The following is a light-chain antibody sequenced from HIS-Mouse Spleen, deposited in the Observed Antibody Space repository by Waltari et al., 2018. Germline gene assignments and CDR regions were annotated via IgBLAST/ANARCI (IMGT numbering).Light chain of an antibody. CDR2: KAS. CDR3: QQYNSYPFT. V-gene: IGKV1-5*03. CDR1: QSISSW. J-gene: IGKJ3*01. Sequence: DIQMTQSPSTLSASVGDRVTITCRASQSISSWFAWYQQKPGKAPKLLIYKASSLESGVTSRFSGSGSGTEFTLTISSLQPDDFATYYCQQYNSYPFTFGPGTKVDIK.